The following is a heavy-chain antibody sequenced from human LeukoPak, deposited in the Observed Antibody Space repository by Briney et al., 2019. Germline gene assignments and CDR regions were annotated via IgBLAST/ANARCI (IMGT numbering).Heavy chain of an antibody. V-gene: IGHV4-38-2*02. CDR1: GYSISSGYY. CDR3: ARVVIAAAVDWYFDL. CDR2: IYHSGST. D-gene: IGHD6-13*01. Sequence: SETLSLTCTVSGYSISSGYYWGWIRQPPGKGLEWIGSIYHSGSTYYNPSLKSRVTISVDTSKNQFSLKLSSVTAADTAVYYCARVVIAAAVDWYFDLWGRGTLVTVSS. J-gene: IGHJ2*01.